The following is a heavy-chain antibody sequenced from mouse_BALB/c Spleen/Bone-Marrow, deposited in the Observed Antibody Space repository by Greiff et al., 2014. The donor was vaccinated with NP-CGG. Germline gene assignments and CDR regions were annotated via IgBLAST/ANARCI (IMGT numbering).Heavy chain of an antibody. Sequence: VQLQQSGPELVKPGASMKISCKASEYTFTDYNMHWVKQSHGKSLEWIGYIYPYSGGTGYNQKFKSKATLTVDDSSFTAYMELRSLTTEDSAVYYCARSGIPYAMDYWGQGTSVTVSS. CDR1: EYTFTDYN. V-gene: IGHV1S29*02. CDR3: ARSGIPYAMDY. J-gene: IGHJ4*01. D-gene: IGHD5-2*01. CDR2: IYPYSGGT.